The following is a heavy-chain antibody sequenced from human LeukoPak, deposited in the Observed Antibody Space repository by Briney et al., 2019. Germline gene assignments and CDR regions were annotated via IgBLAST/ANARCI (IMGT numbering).Heavy chain of an antibody. CDR3: ARDPYSGLFDY. D-gene: IGHD4-11*01. J-gene: IGHJ4*02. CDR1: GFTFSSYS. V-gene: IGHV3-21*01. CDR2: ISSSISYI. Sequence: GGSLRLSCAASGFTFSSYSMNWVRQARGKGLEWVSSISSSISYIYYADSVKGRFTISRDNAKNSLYLQMNSLRAEDTAVYYCARDPYSGLFDYWGQGTLVTVSS.